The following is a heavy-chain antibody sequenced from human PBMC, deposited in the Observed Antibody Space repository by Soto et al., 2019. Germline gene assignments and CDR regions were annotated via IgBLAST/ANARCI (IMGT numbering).Heavy chain of an antibody. J-gene: IGHJ4*02. D-gene: IGHD2-21*01. CDR3: AKDLLDGFYCIGGNCYSDY. V-gene: IGHV3-23*01. CDR1: GFTFSSFA. Sequence: PGGSLRLSCAASGFTFSSFAMTWVRQAPGKGLEWVSTISGSGGNTYYADSVKGRFTISRDNSKNTLYLQMNSLRAEDTAVYYCAKDLLDGFYCIGGNCYSDYWGRGTLVTVSS. CDR2: ISGSGGNT.